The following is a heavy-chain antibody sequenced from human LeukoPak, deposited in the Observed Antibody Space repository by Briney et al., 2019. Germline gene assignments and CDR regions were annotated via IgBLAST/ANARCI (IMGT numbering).Heavy chain of an antibody. CDR2: ISSSGSTI. CDR3: TRFVRSSFAVGYFDY. V-gene: IGHV3-48*04. CDR1: GFTFSSYS. Sequence: GGSLRLSCAASGFTFSSYSMNWVRQAPGKGLEWVSYISSSGSTIYYADSVKGRFTISRDNAKNSLYLQMNSLRAEDTAVYYCTRFVRSSFAVGYFDYWGQGTLVTVSS. D-gene: IGHD6-6*01. J-gene: IGHJ4*02.